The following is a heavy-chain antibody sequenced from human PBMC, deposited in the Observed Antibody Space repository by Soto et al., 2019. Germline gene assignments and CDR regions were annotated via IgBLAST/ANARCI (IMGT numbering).Heavy chain of an antibody. V-gene: IGHV1-58*02. CDR1: GGTFSSYA. CDR3: AAGTYGDYVGY. Sequence: SVKVSCKASGGTFSSYAISWVRQAPGQGLEWIGWIVVGSGNTNYAQKFQERVTITRDMSTSTAYMELSSLRSEDTAVYYCAAGTYGDYVGYWGQGTLVTVSS. CDR2: IVVGSGNT. J-gene: IGHJ4*02. D-gene: IGHD4-17*01.